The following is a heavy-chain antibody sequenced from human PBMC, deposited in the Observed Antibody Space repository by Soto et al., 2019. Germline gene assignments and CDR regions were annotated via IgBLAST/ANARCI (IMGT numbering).Heavy chain of an antibody. J-gene: IGHJ4*02. CDR2: INPNSGGT. D-gene: IGHD6-13*01. CDR1: GYTFTGYY. CDR3: ARGHSSSWYFHY. Sequence: RASVKVSCKASGYTFTGYYMHWVRQAPGQGLEWMGWINPNSGGTNYAQKFQGRVAMTRDTSISTAYMELSRLRSDDTAVYYCARGHSSSWYFHYWGQGTLVTVSS. V-gene: IGHV1-2*02.